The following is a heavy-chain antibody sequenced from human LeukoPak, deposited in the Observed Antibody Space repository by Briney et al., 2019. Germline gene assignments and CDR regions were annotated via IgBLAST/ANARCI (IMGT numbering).Heavy chain of an antibody. CDR1: GFTFGDYA. V-gene: IGHV3-30-3*02. CDR3: AKRPSDYGDYVSYFDY. CDR2: ISDDGRRK. D-gene: IGHD4-17*01. J-gene: IGHJ4*02. Sequence: PGGSLRLSCTASGFTFGDYAMSWVRQAPGKGLEWVGVISDDGRRKDYADSVKGRFTISRDNSKDTLYLQMNSLRAEDTAVYYCAKRPSDYGDYVSYFDYWGQGTLVTVSS.